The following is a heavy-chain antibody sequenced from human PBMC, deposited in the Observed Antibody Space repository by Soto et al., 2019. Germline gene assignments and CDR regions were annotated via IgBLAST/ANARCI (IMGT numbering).Heavy chain of an antibody. D-gene: IGHD3-10*01. Sequence: ATVKVSCKAYGYTFTSYYMHWVRQAPGQGLEWMGIINPSGGSTSYAQKFQGRVTMTRDTSTSTVYMELSSLRSEDTAVYYCARESHYYGSGSYEHDSALDYWGQGTLVTVSS. V-gene: IGHV1-46*01. CDR1: GYTFTSYY. CDR3: ARESHYYGSGSYEHDSALDY. CDR2: INPSGGST. J-gene: IGHJ4*02.